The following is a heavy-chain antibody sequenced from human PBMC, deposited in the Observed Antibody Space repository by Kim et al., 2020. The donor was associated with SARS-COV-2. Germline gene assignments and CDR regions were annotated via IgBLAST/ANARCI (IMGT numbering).Heavy chain of an antibody. CDR3: TRDQRKVVTPFNYYYYGMDV. J-gene: IGHJ6*02. V-gene: IGHV3-49*04. CDR2: IRSKAYGGTT. Sequence: GGSLRLSCTASGFTFGDYAMSWVCQAPGKGLEWVGFIRSKAYGGTTEYAASVKGRFTISRDDSKSIAYLQMNSLKTEDTAVYYCTRDQRKVVTPFNYYYYGMDVWGQGTTVTVSS. CDR1: GFTFGDYA. D-gene: IGHD3-22*01.